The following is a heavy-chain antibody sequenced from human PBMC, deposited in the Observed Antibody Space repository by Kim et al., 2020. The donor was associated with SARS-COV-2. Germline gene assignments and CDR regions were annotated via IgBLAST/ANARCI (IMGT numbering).Heavy chain of an antibody. CDR2: INHSGST. D-gene: IGHD6-6*01. Sequence: SETLSLTCAVYSGSFSGYYWSWIRQPPGEGLEWIGEINHSGSTNYNPSLKSRVIISVDTSKNQFSLKLSSVTAADTAVYYCARAGKYSSSTGAWYFDLWGRGTLVTVSS. CDR3: ARAGKYSSSTGAWYFDL. CDR1: SGSFSGYY. J-gene: IGHJ2*01. V-gene: IGHV4-34*01.